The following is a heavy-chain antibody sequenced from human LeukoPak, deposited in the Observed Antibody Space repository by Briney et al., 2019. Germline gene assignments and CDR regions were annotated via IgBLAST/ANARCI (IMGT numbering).Heavy chain of an antibody. CDR3: ARHGGWYEYWFDP. D-gene: IGHD6-19*01. CDR2: TYTSGST. J-gene: IGHJ5*02. Sequence: SETLSLTCTVSGGSISSYYWNWMRQPPGKGLEWIGYTYTSGSTNYNPSLKSRVTISVDTSKNQFSLKLSSVTAADTAVYYCARHGGWYEYWFDPWGQGTLVTVSS. V-gene: IGHV4-4*09. CDR1: GGSISSYY.